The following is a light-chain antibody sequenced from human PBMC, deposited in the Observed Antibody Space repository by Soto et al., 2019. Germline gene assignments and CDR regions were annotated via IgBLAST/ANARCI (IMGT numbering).Light chain of an antibody. CDR2: RAS. CDR3: QQYAASPLT. J-gene: IGKJ4*01. Sequence: EIVLTQSSGTLSLSPGERVTLSCRASQSVSSNYLAWYQQKSGQAPRLLIYRASTRATGIPDRFSGSGSGTDFSLIISRLEPEDSVVYYCQQYAASPLTFGGGTKLEIK. CDR1: QSVSSNY. V-gene: IGKV3-20*01.